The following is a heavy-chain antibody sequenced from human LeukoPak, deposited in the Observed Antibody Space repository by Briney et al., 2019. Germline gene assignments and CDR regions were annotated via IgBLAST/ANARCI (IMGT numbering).Heavy chain of an antibody. CDR3: ARDFGLRLGTLLVY. CDR1: GYTFTDYY. CDR2: INPNSGDT. Sequence: GASVKVSCKASGYTFTDYYMHWVRQAPGQGLEWMGWINPNSGDTNYAQKFQGRVTMTRDTSISTAYMELSRLRSDDTAVYYCARDFGLRLGTLLVYWGQGTLVTVSS. J-gene: IGHJ4*02. V-gene: IGHV1-2*02. D-gene: IGHD5-12*01.